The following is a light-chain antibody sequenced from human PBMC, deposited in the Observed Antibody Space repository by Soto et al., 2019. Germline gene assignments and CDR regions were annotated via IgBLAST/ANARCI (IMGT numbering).Light chain of an antibody. CDR1: SGYSNNK. CDR3: GADHGSGSNVV. J-gene: IGLJ2*01. V-gene: IGLV9-49*01. Sequence: QSVLTQPPSASASLGASVTLTCTLSSGYSNNKVDWYQQRPGKGPRFVMRVGTGGIVGSKGDGIPDRFSVLGSGLNRYLTIKNIQEEDESDYHCGADHGSGSNVVFGGGTKLTVL. CDR2: VGTGGIVG.